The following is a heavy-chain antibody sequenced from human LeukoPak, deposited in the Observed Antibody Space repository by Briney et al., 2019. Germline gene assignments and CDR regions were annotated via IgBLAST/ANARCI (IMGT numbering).Heavy chain of an antibody. CDR3: VRLGGGDAFDI. D-gene: IGHD2-15*01. J-gene: IGHJ3*02. V-gene: IGHV3-73*01. Sequence: GGSLRLSCAASGFTFTTFAMHWVRQASGKGLEWVGRIRSRANGYTTAYGASVKGRFTISRDDSKRSAFVQMNSLKSEDSAVYYRVRLGGGDAFDIWGPGTRVTVSS. CDR1: GFTFTTFA. CDR2: IRSRANGYTT.